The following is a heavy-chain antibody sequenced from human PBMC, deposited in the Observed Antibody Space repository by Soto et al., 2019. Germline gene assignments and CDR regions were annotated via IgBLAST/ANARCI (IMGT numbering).Heavy chain of an antibody. V-gene: IGHV4-4*02. Sequence: SETLSLTCAVSGGSISSSNWWSWVRQPPGKGLEWIGEIYHSGSTNYNPSLKSRVTISVDKSKNQFSLKLSSVTAADTAVYYCAGQSIAVAAPGTFDIWGQGTMVT. J-gene: IGHJ3*02. D-gene: IGHD6-19*01. CDR3: AGQSIAVAAPGTFDI. CDR1: GGSISSSNW. CDR2: IYHSGST.